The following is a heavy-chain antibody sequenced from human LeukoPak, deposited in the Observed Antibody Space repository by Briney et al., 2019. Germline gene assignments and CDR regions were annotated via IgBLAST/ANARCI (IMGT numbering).Heavy chain of an antibody. CDR1: GGSISSYY. V-gene: IGHV4-59*01. Sequence: SETLSLTCTVSGGSISSYYWSWIRQPPGKGLEWIGYIYYSGSTNYNPSLKSRVTISVDTSKNQFSLKLGSVTAADTAMYYCARVPLMVYDNWFDPWGQGTLVAVSS. CDR2: IYYSGST. CDR3: ARVPLMVYDNWFDP. J-gene: IGHJ5*02. D-gene: IGHD2-8*01.